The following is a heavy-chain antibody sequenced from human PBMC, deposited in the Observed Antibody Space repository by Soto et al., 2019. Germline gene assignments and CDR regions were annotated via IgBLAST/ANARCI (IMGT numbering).Heavy chain of an antibody. CDR1: GITFSSHA. D-gene: IGHD3-22*01. Sequence: DVQLLESGGDLVQPGGSLRLSCAASGITFSSHAMAWVRQAPGKGLQWVSVISAGGGSAYYADSVKGRFTISRDNSNSRLSLQMNSLRAEDTAVYYCAKVYDSSGLGWFDPWGQGTLVTVSS. CDR3: AKVYDSSGLGWFDP. J-gene: IGHJ5*02. V-gene: IGHV3-23*01. CDR2: ISAGGGSA.